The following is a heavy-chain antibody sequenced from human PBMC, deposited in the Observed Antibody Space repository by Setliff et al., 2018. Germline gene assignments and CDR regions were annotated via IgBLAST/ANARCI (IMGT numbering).Heavy chain of an antibody. CDR2: ISVNSNYI. D-gene: IGHD2-2*01. J-gene: IGHJ4*02. CDR3: ARSESCGATNCSPFDY. V-gene: IGHV3-21*01. Sequence: KPGGSLRLSCAASGFNFYVYTMEWVRQAPGKGLEWVSSISVNSNYIYYADSVKGRLTVSRDNAKNSLYLQMDSLTAEDTAVYYCARSESCGATNCSPFDYWGQGTLVTVSS. CDR1: GFNFYVYT.